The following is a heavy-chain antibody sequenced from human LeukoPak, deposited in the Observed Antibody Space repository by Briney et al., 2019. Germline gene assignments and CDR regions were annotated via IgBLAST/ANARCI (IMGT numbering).Heavy chain of an antibody. J-gene: IGHJ4*02. V-gene: IGHV3-15*01. Sequence: GGSLRLSCAASGFTFSSYEMNWVRQAPGKGLEWVGRIKSKTDGGTTDYAAPVKGRFTTSRDDSKNTLYLQMNSLKTEDTAVYYCTTGIGYSGYDSDYWGQGTLVTVSS. CDR2: IKSKTDGGTT. D-gene: IGHD5-12*01. CDR3: TTGIGYSGYDSDY. CDR1: GFTFSSYE.